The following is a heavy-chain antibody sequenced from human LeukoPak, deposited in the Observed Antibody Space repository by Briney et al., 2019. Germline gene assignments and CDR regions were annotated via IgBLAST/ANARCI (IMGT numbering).Heavy chain of an antibody. CDR3: TTAHPIQLWSDFDY. J-gene: IGHJ4*02. V-gene: IGHV3-15*01. CDR2: IKSKTDGGTT. CDR1: GFTFSNAW. D-gene: IGHD5-18*01. Sequence: GGSLRLSXAASGFTFSNAWMSWVCQAPGKGVEWVGRIKSKTDGGTTDYAAPVKGRFTISRDDSKNTLYLQMNSLKTEDTAVYYCTTAHPIQLWSDFDYWGQGTLVTVSS.